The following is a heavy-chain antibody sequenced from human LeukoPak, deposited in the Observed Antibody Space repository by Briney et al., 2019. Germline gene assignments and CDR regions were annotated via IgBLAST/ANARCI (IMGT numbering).Heavy chain of an antibody. D-gene: IGHD3-10*01. CDR1: GGTFSSYA. Sequence: SVKVSCKASGGTFSSYAISWVRQAPGQGLEWMGGSIPIFGTANYAQKFQGRVTITADESTSTAYMELSSLRSEDTAVYYCAREAMVRGVKSGNWFDPWGQGTLVTVSS. J-gene: IGHJ5*02. CDR3: AREAMVRGVKSGNWFDP. V-gene: IGHV1-69*01. CDR2: SIPIFGTA.